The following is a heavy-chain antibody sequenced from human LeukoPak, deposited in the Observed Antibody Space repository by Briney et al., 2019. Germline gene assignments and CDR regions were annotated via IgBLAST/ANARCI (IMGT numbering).Heavy chain of an antibody. CDR2: ISGSGGST. J-gene: IGHJ4*02. CDR1: GFTFSSYA. V-gene: IGHV3-23*01. D-gene: IGHD2-15*01. CDR3: ARVGSRYCSGANCYDGF. Sequence: GSLRLSCAASGFTFSSYAMSWVRQAPGKGLEWVSAISGSGGSTYYADSVKGRFTISRDNSKNTLYLQMNNLRAEDTAIYYCARVGSRYCSGANCYDGFWGQGTLVSVSS.